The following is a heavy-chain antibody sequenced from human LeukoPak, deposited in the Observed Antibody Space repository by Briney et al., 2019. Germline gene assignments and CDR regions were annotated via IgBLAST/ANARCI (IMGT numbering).Heavy chain of an antibody. CDR1: GYTFTGYY. J-gene: IGHJ4*02. CDR3: ATDLEGIAGFDY. V-gene: IGHV1-24*01. CDR2: FDPEDGET. D-gene: IGHD6-13*01. Sequence: ASVKVSCKASGYTFTGYYMHWVRQAPGQGLEWMGGFDPEDGETIYAQKFQGRVTMTEDTSTDTAYMELSSLRSEDTAVYYCATDLEGIAGFDYWGQGTLVTVSS.